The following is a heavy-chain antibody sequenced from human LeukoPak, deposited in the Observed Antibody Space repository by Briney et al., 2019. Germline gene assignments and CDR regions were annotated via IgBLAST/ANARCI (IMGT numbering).Heavy chain of an antibody. CDR3: ARVAGDLSLDI. CDR2: IYSGGST. CDR1: GFTASSNY. J-gene: IGHJ3*02. Sequence: GGSLRLSCAASGFTASSNYMSWVRQAPGKGLEWVSIIYSGGSTYYADSVKGRFTISRDNSKNTLYLQMNSLRAEDTAVYYCARVAGDLSLDIWGQGTMVTVSS. V-gene: IGHV3-66*01. D-gene: IGHD6-19*01.